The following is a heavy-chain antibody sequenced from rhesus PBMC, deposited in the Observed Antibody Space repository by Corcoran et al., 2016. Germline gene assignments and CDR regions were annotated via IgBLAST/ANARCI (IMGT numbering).Heavy chain of an antibody. D-gene: IGHD6-31*01. CDR1: GGSISRSY. V-gene: IGHV4-169*01. CDR3: SYSRGWYLFDV. Sequence: QLQLQESGPGLVKPSDTLSLTCAVSGGSISRSYWGWIRQAPGKGPEWSGYIGGSSGSTNSNPSIKRRVTLSGDTSKNQPALKRSSVTAADTAVYYCSYSRGWYLFDVWGPGVLVTVSS. CDR2: IGGSSGST. J-gene: IGHJ5-1*01.